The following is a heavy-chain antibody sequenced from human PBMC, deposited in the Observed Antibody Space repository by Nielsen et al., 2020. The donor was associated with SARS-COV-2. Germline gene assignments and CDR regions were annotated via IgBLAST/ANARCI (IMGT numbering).Heavy chain of an antibody. CDR2: IYYSGST. Sequence: SETLSLTCTVSGGSISSGGYYWSWIRQHPGKGLEWIGYIYYSGSTYYNPSLKSRVTISVDTSKNQFSLKLSSVTAADTAVYYCAREVGWLQFGWFDPWGQGTLVTVSS. V-gene: IGHV4-31*03. J-gene: IGHJ5*02. CDR1: GGSISSGGYY. CDR3: AREVGWLQFGWFDP. D-gene: IGHD5-24*01.